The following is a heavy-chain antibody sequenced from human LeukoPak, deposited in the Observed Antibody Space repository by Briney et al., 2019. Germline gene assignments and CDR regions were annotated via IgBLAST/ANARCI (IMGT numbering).Heavy chain of an antibody. CDR1: GFTFSSYA. CDR2: ISGSGGST. Sequence: GGSLRLSCAASGFTFSSYAMSWVRQAPGKGLEWVSAISGSGGSTYYADSVKGRFTISRDNSKNTLYLQMNSLRAEDTAVYYCAKDPENYGGNSPDAFDIWGQGTLVTVSS. CDR3: AKDPENYGGNSPDAFDI. V-gene: IGHV3-23*01. J-gene: IGHJ3*02. D-gene: IGHD4-23*01.